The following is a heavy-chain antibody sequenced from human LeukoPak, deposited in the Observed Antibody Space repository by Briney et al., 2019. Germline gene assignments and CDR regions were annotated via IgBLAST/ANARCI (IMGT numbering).Heavy chain of an antibody. J-gene: IGHJ4*02. Sequence: ASVKVSCKVSGYTLTELSMHWVRQAPGKGLEWMGGFDPEDGETIYTQKFQGRVTMTEDTSTDTAYMELSSLRSDDTAVYYCVRDAYSSSWYLVHRSRYYFDYWGQGTLVTVSS. CDR1: GYTLTELS. D-gene: IGHD6-13*01. V-gene: IGHV1-24*01. CDR3: VRDAYSSSWYLVHRSRYYFDY. CDR2: FDPEDGET.